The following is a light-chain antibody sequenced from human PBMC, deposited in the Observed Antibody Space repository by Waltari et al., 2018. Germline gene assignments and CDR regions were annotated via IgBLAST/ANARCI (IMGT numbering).Light chain of an antibody. Sequence: QSALTQPPSVSGSPGQSFTIPCPGTSTDLRDEQYVSWFQQNPGKAPKVTMFAVSPRPSGVPDRFSGSKSGNTASLTISGLQSEDESHYFCCSYAGQFTWVFGGGTKLTVL. CDR2: AVS. V-gene: IGLV2-11*01. CDR1: STDLRDEQY. CDR3: CSYAGQFTWV. J-gene: IGLJ2*01.